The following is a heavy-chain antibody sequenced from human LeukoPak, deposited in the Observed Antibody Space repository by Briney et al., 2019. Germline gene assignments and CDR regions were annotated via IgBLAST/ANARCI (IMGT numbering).Heavy chain of an antibody. J-gene: IGHJ3*02. V-gene: IGHV4-59*08. CDR1: GGSNY. CDR2: IHYSWSP. CDR3: ARRRRIGEGGSRGDAFDI. D-gene: IGHD6-13*01. Sequence: SETLSLTCTVFGGSNYWSWIRQPPGKGLEWIGYIHYSWSPNYNPSLKSRVTISVDPSKKQFSLKLYYVTDADTALYYCARRRRIGEGGSRGDAFDIWGQGKMVTVSS.